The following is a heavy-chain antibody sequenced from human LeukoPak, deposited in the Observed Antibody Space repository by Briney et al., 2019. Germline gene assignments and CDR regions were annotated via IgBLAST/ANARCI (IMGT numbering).Heavy chain of an antibody. CDR3: ARGGVVVKDRAFDI. V-gene: IGHV1-69*04. J-gene: IGHJ3*02. CDR1: GGTFSSYA. CDR2: IIPILGIA. D-gene: IGHD3-22*01. Sequence: SVKVSCKASGGTFSSYAISWVRQAPGQGLEWMGRIIPILGIANYAQKFQGRVTITADKSTSTAYMELSSLRSEDTAVYYCARGGVVVKDRAFDIWGQGTMVTVSS.